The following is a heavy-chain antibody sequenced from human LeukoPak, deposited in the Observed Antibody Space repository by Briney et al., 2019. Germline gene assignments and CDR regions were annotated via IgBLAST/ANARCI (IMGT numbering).Heavy chain of an antibody. CDR1: GFTFSSYA. Sequence: GGSLRLSCAASGFTFSSYAMHWVRQAPGKGLEWVAVIWYDGSQKYYADSVKGRFFISRDNSENMLYLQMNSLRAEDTAVYYCARGAGNTGPGDWGQGTLVTVAS. V-gene: IGHV3-33*08. J-gene: IGHJ4*02. D-gene: IGHD2-8*02. CDR2: IWYDGSQK. CDR3: ARGAGNTGPGD.